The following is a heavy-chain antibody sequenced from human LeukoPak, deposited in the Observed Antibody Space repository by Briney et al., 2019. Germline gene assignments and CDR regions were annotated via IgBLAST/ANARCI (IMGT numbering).Heavy chain of an antibody. CDR2: IIPIFGTA. Sequence: GASVKVFCKASGGTFSSYAISWVRQAPGQGLEWMGGIIPIFGTANYAQKFQGRVTITADESTSTAYMELSSLRSEDTAVYYCARDGSPDAFDIWGQGTMVTVSS. CDR1: GGTFSSYA. V-gene: IGHV1-69*01. J-gene: IGHJ3*02. CDR3: ARDGSPDAFDI.